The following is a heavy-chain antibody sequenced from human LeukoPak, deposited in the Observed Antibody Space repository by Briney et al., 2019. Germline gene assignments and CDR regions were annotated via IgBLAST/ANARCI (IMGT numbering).Heavy chain of an antibody. Sequence: SETLSLTCAVYGGSFSGYYWSWIRQPPGKGLEWIGEINHSGSTNYNPSLKSRVTISVDTSKNQFSLKLSSVTAADTAVYYCPRVLLLTPLYYYYGMDVWGQGTTVTVSS. CDR2: INHSGST. D-gene: IGHD2-15*01. J-gene: IGHJ6*02. V-gene: IGHV4-34*01. CDR3: PRVLLLTPLYYYYGMDV. CDR1: GGSFSGYY.